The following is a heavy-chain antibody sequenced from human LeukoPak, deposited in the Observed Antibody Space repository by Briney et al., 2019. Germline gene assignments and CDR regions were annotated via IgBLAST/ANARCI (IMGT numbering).Heavy chain of an antibody. CDR3: ARPGCTSYWYFDL. CDR1: GDSKCRYY. Sequence: PSETLSLHCTGSGDSKCRYYLERIRQPPGKGLEWIGYIYYSGSTNYNPSLKSRVTISVDTSKHQFSLKLSSVTAADTAVYYCARPGCTSYWYFDLWGRGTLVTVSS. D-gene: IGHD2-2*01. V-gene: IGHV4-59*08. CDR2: IYYSGST. J-gene: IGHJ2*01.